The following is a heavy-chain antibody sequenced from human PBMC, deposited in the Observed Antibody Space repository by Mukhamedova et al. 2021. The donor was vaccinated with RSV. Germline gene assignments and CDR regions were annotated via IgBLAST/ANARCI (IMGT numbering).Heavy chain of an antibody. Sequence: EWVANINSDASEDYYVDSVKGRFSISRDNARNSLFLQMNGLRIEDSALYDCARSVGAYLGTRKFDLWGQGTLVTVSS. D-gene: IGHD3-9*01. CDR3: ARSVGAYLGTRKFDL. J-gene: IGHJ1*01. V-gene: IGHV3-7*03. CDR2: INSDASED.